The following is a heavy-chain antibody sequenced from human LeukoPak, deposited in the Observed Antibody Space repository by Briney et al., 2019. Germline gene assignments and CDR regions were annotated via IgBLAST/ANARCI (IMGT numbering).Heavy chain of an antibody. CDR3: AREGYCSSTSCYYFDY. D-gene: IGHD2-2*01. CDR2: INPNSGGT. V-gene: IGHV1-2*02. Sequence: ASVKVSCKASGYTFTGYYMHWVRQAPGQGLEWMGWINPNSGGTNYAQKFQGRVTMTRDTSISTAYMELSRLRSDDTAVYYCAREGYCSSTSCYYFDYWSQETLVTVSS. CDR1: GYTFTGYY. J-gene: IGHJ4*02.